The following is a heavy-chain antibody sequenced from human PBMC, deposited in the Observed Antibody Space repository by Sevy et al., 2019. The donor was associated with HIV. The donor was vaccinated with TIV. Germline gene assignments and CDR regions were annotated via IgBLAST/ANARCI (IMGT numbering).Heavy chain of an antibody. CDR1: GFTFSSYS. CDR3: AGETDGYGYGYPGMA. CDR2: ISSSSSYI. J-gene: IGHJ5*02. Sequence: GGSLRLSCAASGFTFSSYSMNWVRQAPGKGLEWVSSISSSSSYIYYADSVKGRFTISRDNAKNSLYLQMNSLRAEDTAEYYCAGETDGYGYGYPGMAWGQGTLVTVSS. V-gene: IGHV3-21*01. D-gene: IGHD5-18*01.